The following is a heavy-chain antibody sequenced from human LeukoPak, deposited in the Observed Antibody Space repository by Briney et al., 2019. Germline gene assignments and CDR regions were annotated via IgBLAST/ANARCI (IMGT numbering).Heavy chain of an antibody. CDR1: GGSISSGDYY. D-gene: IGHD2-2*01. Sequence: PSETLSLTCTVSGGSISSGDYYWSWIRQPPGKGLEWIGYIYYSGSTYYNPSLKSRVTISVDTSKNQFSLKLSSVTAADTAVYYCARHNYCSSTSCYSPWGQRTLVTVSS. J-gene: IGHJ5*02. V-gene: IGHV4-30-4*08. CDR2: IYYSGST. CDR3: ARHNYCSSTSCYSP.